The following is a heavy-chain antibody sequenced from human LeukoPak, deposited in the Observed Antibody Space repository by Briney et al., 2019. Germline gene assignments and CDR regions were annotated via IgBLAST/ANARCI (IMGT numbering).Heavy chain of an antibody. V-gene: IGHV1-2*02. CDR3: AISGGSMTTVFNWFDP. Sequence: ASVKVSCKASGYTFTGYYMHWVRQAPGQGLEWMGWINPNSGGTNYAQKFQGRVTMTRDTSISTAYMGLSRLRSDDMAVYYCAISGGSMTTVFNWFDPWGQGTLVTVSS. CDR2: INPNSGGT. J-gene: IGHJ5*02. CDR1: GYTFTGYY. D-gene: IGHD4-17*01.